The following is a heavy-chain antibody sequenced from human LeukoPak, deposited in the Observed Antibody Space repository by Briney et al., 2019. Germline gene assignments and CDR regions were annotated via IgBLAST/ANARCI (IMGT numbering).Heavy chain of an antibody. CDR2: IKQDGSEK. Sequence: SGGSLRLSCAASGFTFSSYWMSWVRQAPGKGLEWVANIKQDGSEKYYVDSVKGRFTISRDNAKNSLYLQMNSLRAEDTAVYNCATFIQSWYQESGPLDYWGQGTLVTVSS. CDR1: GFTFSSYW. J-gene: IGHJ4*02. CDR3: ATFIQSWYQESGPLDY. D-gene: IGHD6-13*01. V-gene: IGHV3-7*01.